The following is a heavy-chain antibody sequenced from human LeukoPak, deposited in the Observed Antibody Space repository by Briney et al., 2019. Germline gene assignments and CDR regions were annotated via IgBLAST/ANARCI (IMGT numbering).Heavy chain of an antibody. V-gene: IGHV1-18*01. J-gene: IGHJ5*02. CDR2: ISAYNGNT. D-gene: IGHD3-10*01. CDR3: ARSSMVREKWWFDP. Sequence: GASVKVSCKASGYTFTSYGISWVRQAPGQGLEWMGWISAYNGNTNYAQKLQGRVTMTTDTSTSTAYMELRSLRSDDTAVYYCARSSMVREKWWFDPWGQGTLVTVSS. CDR1: GYTFTSYG.